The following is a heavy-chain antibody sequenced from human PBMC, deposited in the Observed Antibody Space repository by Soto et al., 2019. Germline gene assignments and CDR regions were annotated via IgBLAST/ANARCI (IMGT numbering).Heavy chain of an antibody. Sequence: PSETLSLTCTVSGGSLSSYYVSLIRQPPGKGLEWIGYIYYSGSTYYNPSLKSRVTISVDTSKNQFSLKLSSVTAADTAVYYCARARGARYFDYWGQGTLVTVSS. CDR3: ARARGARYFDY. V-gene: IGHV4-59*08. D-gene: IGHD2-15*01. CDR2: IYYSGST. CDR1: GGSLSSYY. J-gene: IGHJ4*02.